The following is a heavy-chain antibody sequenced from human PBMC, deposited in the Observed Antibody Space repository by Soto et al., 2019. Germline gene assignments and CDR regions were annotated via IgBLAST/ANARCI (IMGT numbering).Heavy chain of an antibody. J-gene: IGHJ4*02. V-gene: IGHV3-30*18. Sequence: QVQLVESGGGVVQPGRSLRLSCAASGFTFSSYGMHWVRQAPGKGLEWVAVISYDGSNKYYADSVKGRFTISRDNSKNTLYLQMNSLRAEDTAVYYCAKEDTAMVTVDYWGQGTLVTVSS. CDR2: ISYDGSNK. D-gene: IGHD5-18*01. CDR1: GFTFSSYG. CDR3: AKEDTAMVTVDY.